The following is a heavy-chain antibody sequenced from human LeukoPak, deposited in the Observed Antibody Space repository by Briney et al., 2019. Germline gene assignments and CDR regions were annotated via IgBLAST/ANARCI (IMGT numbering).Heavy chain of an antibody. D-gene: IGHD3-10*01. CDR3: ARRGELLGY. CDR1: GFTFSSYA. J-gene: IGHJ4*02. CDR2: ISGSGGSI. V-gene: IGHV3-23*01. Sequence: GESLRLSCAASGFTFSSYAMAWVRQAPGKGLEWVSTISGSGGSINYADSVKGRFTISRDNSKNTLYLQMNSLRAEDTAVYYCARRGELLGYWGQGTLVTVSS.